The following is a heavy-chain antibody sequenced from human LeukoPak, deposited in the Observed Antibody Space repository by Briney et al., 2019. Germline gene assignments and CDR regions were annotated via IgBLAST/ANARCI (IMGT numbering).Heavy chain of an antibody. CDR2: IRNDGSNK. J-gene: IGHJ4*02. CDR1: GFTFSGYG. Sequence: GGSLRLSCAASGFTFSGYGMHWVRQAPGKGLEWVACIRNDGSNKYYADSVKGRFTISRENSKNTLYLQINSLRAEETAVYYCAKDQSSFCSRSSCYALHYWGQGTLVTVSS. D-gene: IGHD2-2*01. V-gene: IGHV3-30*02. CDR3: AKDQSSFCSRSSCYALHY.